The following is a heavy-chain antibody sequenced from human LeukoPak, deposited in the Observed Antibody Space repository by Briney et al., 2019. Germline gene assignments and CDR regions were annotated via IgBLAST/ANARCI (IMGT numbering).Heavy chain of an antibody. CDR3: ARAREPYGSGSYIYYYYYMDV. J-gene: IGHJ6*03. CDR2: INPSGGST. D-gene: IGHD3-10*01. V-gene: IGHV1-46*01. Sequence: ASVKVSCKASGYTFTSHYMHWVRQAPGQGLEWMGIINPSGGSTSYAQKFQGRVTMTRDTSTSTVYMELSSLRSEDTAVYYCARAREPYGSGSYIYYYYYMDVWGKGTTVTISS. CDR1: GYTFTSHY.